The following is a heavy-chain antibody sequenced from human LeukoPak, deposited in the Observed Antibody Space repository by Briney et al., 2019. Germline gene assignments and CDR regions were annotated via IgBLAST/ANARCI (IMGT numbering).Heavy chain of an antibody. V-gene: IGHV4-31*03. J-gene: IGHJ6*02. CDR1: GGSISSGGYY. Sequence: SQTLSLTCTVSGGSISSGGYYWSWIRQYPGKGLEWIGYIYYSGSTYYNPSLKSRVTISVVTSKNQFSLKLSSVTAADTAVYYCARDRNYYGMDVWGQGTTVTVSS. CDR3: ARDRNYYGMDV. CDR2: IYYSGST.